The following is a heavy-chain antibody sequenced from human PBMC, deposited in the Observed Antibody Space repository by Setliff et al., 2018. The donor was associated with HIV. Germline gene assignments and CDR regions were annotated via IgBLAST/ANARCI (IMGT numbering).Heavy chain of an antibody. CDR1: GYTFTSYA. D-gene: IGHD6-19*01. CDR3: VKSASWDLRGWLH. J-gene: IGHJ4*02. CDR2: INAGNGNT. V-gene: IGHV1-3*01. Sequence: ASVKVSCKASGYTFTSYAMHWVRQAPGQRLEWMGWINAGNGNTKYSQKFQGRVTITRDTSASTAYMELSSLRAEDSAVYYCVKSASWDLRGWLHWGQGTPVTVSS.